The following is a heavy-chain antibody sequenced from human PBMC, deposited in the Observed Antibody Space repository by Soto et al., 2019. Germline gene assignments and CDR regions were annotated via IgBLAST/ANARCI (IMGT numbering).Heavy chain of an antibody. Sequence: EVQLLESGESLVQPGGSLKLSCAASGFTFSSYAMSWVRQAPGKGLEWVSGIGGSGGNTYYADSVKGRFNISRDNSKYTLFLQRNSLRAEDTAQHYCARVVRYFDTPYGMDVWGQGTTVTVSS. V-gene: IGHV3-23*01. CDR1: GFTFSSYA. J-gene: IGHJ6*02. CDR2: IGGSGGNT. CDR3: ARVVRYFDTPYGMDV. D-gene: IGHD3-9*01.